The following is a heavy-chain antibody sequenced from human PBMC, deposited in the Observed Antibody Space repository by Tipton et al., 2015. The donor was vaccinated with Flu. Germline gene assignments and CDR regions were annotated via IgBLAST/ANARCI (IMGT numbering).Heavy chain of an antibody. Sequence: QLVQSGAEVKKPGESLKISCKASGYSFINYWIGWVRQMPGKGPEWMGIIFPGDSDTRYSPSFQGQVTISADNSISTAYLQWSSLKASDTAIYYCASTNYYDGVSFDYWGQGTLVTVSS. D-gene: IGHD3-22*01. V-gene: IGHV5-51*01. CDR2: IFPGDSDT. CDR1: GYSFINYW. J-gene: IGHJ4*02. CDR3: ASTNYYDGVSFDY.